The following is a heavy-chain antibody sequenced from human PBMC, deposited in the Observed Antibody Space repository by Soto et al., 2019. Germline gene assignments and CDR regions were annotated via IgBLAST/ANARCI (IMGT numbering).Heavy chain of an antibody. CDR3: ARAPIVVVSAAMVAFDI. CDR2: IHYSGST. D-gene: IGHD2-2*01. J-gene: IGHJ3*02. CDR1: GGSISSYY. Sequence: PSETLSLTCTVSGGSISSYYWSWIRQPPGKGLEWIGYIHYSGSTNYNPSLKSRVTISVDTSKNQFSLKLSSVTAADTAVYYCARAPIVVVSAAMVAFDIWGQGTMVTVSS. V-gene: IGHV4-59*01.